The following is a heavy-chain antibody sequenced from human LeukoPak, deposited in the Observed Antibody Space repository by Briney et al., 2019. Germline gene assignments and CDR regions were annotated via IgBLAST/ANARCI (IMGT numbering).Heavy chain of an antibody. CDR3: TTEGYGSGSYDH. V-gene: IGHV3-15*01. J-gene: IGHJ4*02. CDR1: SYTSSQTR. CDR2: IKSKSEGGTI. D-gene: IGHD3-10*01. Sequence: GGSLRLSCAVTSYTSSQTRTNSVRHAPGKRLEWLGRIKSKSEGGTIYYAAPVKGRFTISRDDSKNTLYLQMNTLKTEDTAVYYCTTEGYGSGSYDHWGQGTLVTVSS.